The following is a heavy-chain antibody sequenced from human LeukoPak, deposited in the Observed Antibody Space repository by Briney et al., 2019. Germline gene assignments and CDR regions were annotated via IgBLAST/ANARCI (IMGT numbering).Heavy chain of an antibody. CDR3: AKPDSGWYSAFDI. D-gene: IGHD6-19*01. J-gene: IGHJ3*02. V-gene: IGHV3-23*01. CDR1: GFTFSSYA. CDR2: ISGSGGST. Sequence: GGSLRLSCAASGFTFSSYAMSWVRQAPGKGLEWVSAISGSGGSTYYADSVKGRFTISRDNSKNTLYLQMNSLRAEDTAVYCCAKPDSGWYSAFDIWGQGTMVTVSS.